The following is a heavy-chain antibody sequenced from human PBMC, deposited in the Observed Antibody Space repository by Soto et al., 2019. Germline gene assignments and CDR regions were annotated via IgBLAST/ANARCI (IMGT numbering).Heavy chain of an antibody. V-gene: IGHV3-30*18. Sequence: HPGGSLRLSCAASGFTFSSYGMHWVRQAPGKGLEWVAVISYDGSNKYYADSVKGRFTISRDNSKNTLYLQMNSLRAEDTAVYYCAKSGPPRSDYWGQGTLVTVSS. CDR3: AKSGPPRSDY. J-gene: IGHJ4*02. CDR2: ISYDGSNK. CDR1: GFTFSSYG.